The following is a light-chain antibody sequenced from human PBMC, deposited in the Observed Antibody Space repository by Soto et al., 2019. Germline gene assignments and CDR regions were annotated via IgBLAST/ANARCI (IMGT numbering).Light chain of an antibody. CDR1: SSDVGGYNY. Sequence: QSVLTQPASVSGSPGQSITISCTGTSSDVGGYNYVSWYQQQSGKAPKLMIHEVSNRPSGVSNRFSGSKSGNTASLTISGLQAEDEADYYCGTWDSSLNVWMFGGGTKLTVL. J-gene: IGLJ3*02. CDR3: GTWDSSLNVWM. CDR2: EVS. V-gene: IGLV2-14*01.